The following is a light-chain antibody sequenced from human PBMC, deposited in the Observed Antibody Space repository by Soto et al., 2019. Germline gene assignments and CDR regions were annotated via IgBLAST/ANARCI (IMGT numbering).Light chain of an antibody. J-gene: IGKJ1*01. CDR1: QSIRRS. CDR3: QQYNTYSA. CDR2: DAS. Sequence: DIQMTQFPSSLSASVADRVTITCRASQSIRRSLNWYQQKPGKAPELLIYDASSLKSGVPSRFSGSGSGTEFTLTISSLQPDDFATYYCQQYNTYSASGQGTKVDIK. V-gene: IGKV1-5*01.